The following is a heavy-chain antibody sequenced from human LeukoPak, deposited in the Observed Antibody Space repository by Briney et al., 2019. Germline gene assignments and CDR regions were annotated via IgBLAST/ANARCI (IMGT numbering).Heavy chain of an antibody. Sequence: ASVKVSCKASGYTFTSYGISWVRQVPGQGLEWMGWISAYNGNTNYAQKLQGRVTMTTDTSTSTAYMELRSLRSDDTAVYYCARVERHCSSTSCYSGGRDYWGQGTLVTVSS. J-gene: IGHJ4*02. V-gene: IGHV1-18*01. CDR3: ARVERHCSSTSCYSGGRDY. CDR1: GYTFTSYG. CDR2: ISAYNGNT. D-gene: IGHD2-2*01.